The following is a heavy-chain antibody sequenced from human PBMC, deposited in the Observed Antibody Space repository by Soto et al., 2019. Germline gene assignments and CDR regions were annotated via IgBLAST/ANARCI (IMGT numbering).Heavy chain of an antibody. CDR3: ARVGQTMIVVVPAF. CDR2: ISYDGSNK. D-gene: IGHD3-22*01. J-gene: IGHJ1*01. Sequence: GGSLRLSCAASGFTFSSYAMHWVRQAPGKGLEWVAVISYDGSNKYYADSVKGRFTISRDNSKNTLYLQMNSLRAEDTAVYYCARVGQTMIVVVPAFWRQGTLVTVS. CDR1: GFTFSSYA. V-gene: IGHV3-30-3*01.